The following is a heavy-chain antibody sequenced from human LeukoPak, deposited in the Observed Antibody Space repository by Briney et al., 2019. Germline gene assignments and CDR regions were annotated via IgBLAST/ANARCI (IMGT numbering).Heavy chain of an antibody. CDR1: GFTFSSYG. CDR3: AKTSGSYPYYFDY. CDR2: IRYDGSNK. J-gene: IGHJ4*02. V-gene: IGHV3-30*02. D-gene: IGHD1-26*01. Sequence: GGSLRLSCAASGFTFSSYGMHWVRQAPGKGLEWVAFIRYDGSNKYYADSVKGRFTISRDNSKNTLYLQMNSLRAEDTAVYYCAKTSGSYPYYFDYWGQGTLVTVSS.